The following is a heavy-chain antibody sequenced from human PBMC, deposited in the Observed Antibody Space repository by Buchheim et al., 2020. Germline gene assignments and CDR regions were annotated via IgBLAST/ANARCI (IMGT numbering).Heavy chain of an antibody. J-gene: IGHJ4*02. CDR1: GFTFSSYE. Sequence: EVQLVESGGGLVQPGGSLRLSCAASGFTFSSYEMNWVRQAPGKGLEWLSYISSSGSIIHYADSVKGRFTISRDNAKNSLYLQRNSLRAEDTAVYYCARERTYYYDSSGIFDYWGQGTL. D-gene: IGHD3-22*01. CDR2: ISSSGSII. CDR3: ARERTYYYDSSGIFDY. V-gene: IGHV3-48*03.